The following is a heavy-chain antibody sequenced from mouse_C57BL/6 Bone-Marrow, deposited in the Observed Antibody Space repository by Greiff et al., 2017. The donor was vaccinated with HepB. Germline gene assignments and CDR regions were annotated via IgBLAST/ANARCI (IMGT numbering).Heavy chain of an antibody. D-gene: IGHD2-4*01. V-gene: IGHV10-3*01. J-gene: IGHJ3*01. CDR3: VRPFYYDYDVGFAY. CDR1: GFTFNTYA. CDR2: IRSKSSNYAT. Sequence: EVQLVESGGGLVQPKGSLKLSCAASGFTFNTYAMHWVRQAPGKGLEWVARIRSKSSNYATYYADSVKDRFTISRDDSQSMLYLQMNNLKTEDTAMYYCVRPFYYDYDVGFAYWGQGTLVTVSA.